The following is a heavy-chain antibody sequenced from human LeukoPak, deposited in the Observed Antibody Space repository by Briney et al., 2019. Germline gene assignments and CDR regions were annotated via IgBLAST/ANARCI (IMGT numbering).Heavy chain of an antibody. J-gene: IGHJ4*02. CDR1: GGSFSGYY. CDR2: INHSGST. CDR3: ARDRGLRYGWYVDY. Sequence: SETLSLTCAVYGGSFSGYYWSWIRQPPGKGLEWIGEINHSGSTNYNPSLRSRVTISVDTSKNQFSLKLSSVTAADTAVYYCARDRGLRYGWYVDYWGQGTLVTVSS. V-gene: IGHV4-34*01. D-gene: IGHD5-12*01.